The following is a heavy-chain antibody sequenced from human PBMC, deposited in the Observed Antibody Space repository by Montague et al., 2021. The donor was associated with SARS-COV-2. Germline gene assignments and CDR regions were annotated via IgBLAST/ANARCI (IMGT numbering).Heavy chain of an antibody. CDR2: IDWDDDK. D-gene: IGHD6-19*01. CDR1: GFSLSTSGMC. CDR3: ARMTVAGIPFDY. J-gene: IGHJ4*02. Sequence: PALVKPTQTLTLTCTFSGFSLSTSGMCVSWIRQPPGKALEWLARIDWDDDKYYSTSLKTRLTISKDTSKNQVVLTMTNMDPVDTATYYCARMTVAGIPFDYWGQGTLVTFSS. V-gene: IGHV2-70*11.